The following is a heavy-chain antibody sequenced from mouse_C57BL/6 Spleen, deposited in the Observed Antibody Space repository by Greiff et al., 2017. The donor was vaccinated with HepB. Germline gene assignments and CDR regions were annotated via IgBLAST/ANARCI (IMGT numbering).Heavy chain of an antibody. CDR3: GRRVIYDGYYVGAMDC. V-gene: IGHV1-39*01. CDR1: GYSFTDYN. J-gene: IGHJ4*01. CDR2: INPNYGTT. Sequence: VQLQQSGPELVKPGASVKISCKASGYSFTDYNMNWVKQSNGKSVEWIEVINPNYGTTSYNQKFKGKATLTVDQSSSTAYMQLNSLTAEDSAVYYCGRRVIYDGYYVGAMDCWGQGTSVTVSS. D-gene: IGHD2-3*01.